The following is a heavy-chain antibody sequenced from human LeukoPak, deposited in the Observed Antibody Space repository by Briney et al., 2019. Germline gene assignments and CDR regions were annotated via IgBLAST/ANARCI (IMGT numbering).Heavy chain of an antibody. V-gene: IGHV4-34*01. D-gene: IGHD3-9*01. CDR3: ATTLRYFDWLPQPSFDY. Sequence: PSETLSLTCAVYGGSFSGYYWSWIRQPPGKGLEWIGEINHSGSTNYNPSLKSRVTISVDTSKNQFSLKLSSVPAADTAVYYCATTLRYFDWLPQPSFDYWGQGTLVTVSS. CDR2: INHSGST. J-gene: IGHJ4*02. CDR1: GGSFSGYY.